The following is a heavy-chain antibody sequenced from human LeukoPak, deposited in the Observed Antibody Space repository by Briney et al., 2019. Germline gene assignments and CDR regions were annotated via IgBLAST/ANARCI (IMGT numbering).Heavy chain of an antibody. CDR1: GFTFSGSA. CDR3: TRPPLRYSSSWRSNYYYMDV. V-gene: IGHV3-73*01. Sequence: PGGSLRLSCAASGFTFSGSAMHWVRQASGKGLEWVGRIRSKANSYATPYAASVKGRFTISRDDSKNTAYLQMNSLKTEDTAVYYCTRPPLRYSSSWRSNYYYMDVWGKGTTVTVSS. J-gene: IGHJ6*03. D-gene: IGHD6-13*01. CDR2: IRSKANSYAT.